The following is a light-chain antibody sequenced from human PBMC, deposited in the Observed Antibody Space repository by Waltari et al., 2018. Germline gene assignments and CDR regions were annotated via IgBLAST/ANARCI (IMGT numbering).Light chain of an antibody. V-gene: IGLV1-40*01. CDR3: QSYDTSLSVV. CDR2: GSS. Sequence: QSVLTQPPSVSGAPGQRVPISCTGTGPNLGAGYDVHWYQQLPRAAPKLLIYGSSSRPLGVPDRFFGSTSGTSASLAIIGLQAEDEADYYCQSYDTSLSVVFGGGTKLTVL. J-gene: IGLJ3*02. CDR1: GPNLGAGYD.